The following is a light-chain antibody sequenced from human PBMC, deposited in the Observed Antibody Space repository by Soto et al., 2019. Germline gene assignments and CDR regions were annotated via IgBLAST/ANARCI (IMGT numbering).Light chain of an antibody. CDR2: VAP. Sequence: DIQMTPSPSSLSASVGASVTITCRASQNIENYVNWYQVKPGKAPKLLLSVAPGLQSGVPARFSGSGSGTDFTLTINNMQREDFATYYCQQTYNLPRTFGQGTKVDIK. CDR1: QNIENY. J-gene: IGKJ1*01. CDR3: QQTYNLPRT. V-gene: IGKV1-39*01.